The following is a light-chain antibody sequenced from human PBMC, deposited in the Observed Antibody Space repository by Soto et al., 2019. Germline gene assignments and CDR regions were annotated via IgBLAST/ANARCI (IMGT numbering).Light chain of an antibody. CDR2: GAT. V-gene: IGKV3-15*01. CDR3: QQYNNWPLT. J-gene: IGKJ4*01. Sequence: VVTQSPATLSVSPGERATLSCRASQTVRDNLGWYQQKPGQPPRLLIYGATTRSTGIPARFSCSGYGTEFTLTISSLQSEDFAVYYCQQYNNWPLTFGGGTKVEIK. CDR1: QTVRDN.